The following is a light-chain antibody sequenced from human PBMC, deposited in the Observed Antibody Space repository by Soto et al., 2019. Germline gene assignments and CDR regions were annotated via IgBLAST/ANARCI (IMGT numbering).Light chain of an antibody. Sequence: SYELSQPPSVSLAPGQTARISCGGANIRPRKVHWYQQKPGQAPVLIVYDDSGRPSGIPERFSGSNSGNTATLTISRVEAGDEADYYCQVWNSFSDHPYVFGSGTKLTVL. CDR3: QVWNSFSDHPYV. J-gene: IGLJ1*01. V-gene: IGLV3-21*02. CDR1: NIRPRK. CDR2: DDS.